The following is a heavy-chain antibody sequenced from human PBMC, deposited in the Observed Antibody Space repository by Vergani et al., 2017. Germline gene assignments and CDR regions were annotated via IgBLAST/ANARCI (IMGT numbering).Heavy chain of an antibody. V-gene: IGHV4-39*01. CDR1: GGSISSSSHF. J-gene: IGHJ6*02. D-gene: IGHD3-16*01. Sequence: QLQLHKSGPGLVKPSETLSLTCTLSGGSISSSSHFWGCLRQTPGKGLEWIGIIYYTGSSYYNPSLTSRVSISVDASKSQFSLKLSSVTAADSAVYYCARHDSGHYDASYYGLDVWGQGTTVTVSS. CDR3: ARHDSGHYDASYYGLDV. CDR2: IYYTGSS.